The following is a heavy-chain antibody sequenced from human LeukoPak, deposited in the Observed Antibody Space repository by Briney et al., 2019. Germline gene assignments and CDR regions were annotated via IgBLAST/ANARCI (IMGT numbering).Heavy chain of an antibody. CDR2: ICYSGST. J-gene: IGHJ3*02. V-gene: IGHV4-59*08. D-gene: IGHD6-13*01. CDR3: ARQVYRSPYAFDI. Sequence: ADTLSLTCTGGGGSISSYDGSWIRQPPGKGLEWIGYICYSGSTNYNPSLKSRVTISEDTSKNQFSLKLSSVTAADTAMYYCARQVYRSPYAFDIWGQGTVVTVSS. CDR1: GGSISSYD.